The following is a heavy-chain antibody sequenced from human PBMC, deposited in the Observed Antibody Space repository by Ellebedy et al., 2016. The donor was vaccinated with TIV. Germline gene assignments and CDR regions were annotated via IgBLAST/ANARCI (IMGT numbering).Heavy chain of an antibody. CDR1: GGPISSFY. J-gene: IGHJ2*01. CDR2: ISYSGST. Sequence: SETLSLXCAVSGGPISSFYWSWIRQPPGKGLEWLGSISYSGSTNYSPSLRSRVTISRDMSKNQFSLRLTSVTAADTAVYFCVREFNRYFDIWGRGTLVSVSS. CDR3: VREFNRYFDI. V-gene: IGHV4-59*01. D-gene: IGHD1-14*01.